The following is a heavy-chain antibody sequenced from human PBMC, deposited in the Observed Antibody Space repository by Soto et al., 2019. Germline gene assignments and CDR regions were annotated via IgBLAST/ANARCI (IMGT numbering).Heavy chain of an antibody. CDR1: GGSISSGDYY. Sequence: PSETLSLTCTVSGGSISSGDYYWSWIRQPPGKGLEWIGYIYYSGSTYYNPSLKSRVTISVDTSKNQFSLKLSSVTAADTAVYYCARMYANYYYGMDVWGQGTTVTVSS. D-gene: IGHD2-8*01. CDR3: ARMYANYYYGMDV. J-gene: IGHJ6*02. V-gene: IGHV4-30-4*01. CDR2: IYYSGST.